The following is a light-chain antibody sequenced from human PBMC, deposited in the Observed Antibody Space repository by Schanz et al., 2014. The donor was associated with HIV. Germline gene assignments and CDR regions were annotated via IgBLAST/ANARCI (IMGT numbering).Light chain of an antibody. CDR3: QQHNEFPFT. J-gene: IGKJ2*01. V-gene: IGKV1-39*01. Sequence: DILMTQSPSSLSASVGDRVTITCRASQSIRNYLNWYQQKPGKAPNLLIYGASSLQSGVPSTFSGSGSGTDFSLTISSLQPDDFATYYCQQHNEFPFTFGQGTRLEIK. CDR1: QSIRNY. CDR2: GAS.